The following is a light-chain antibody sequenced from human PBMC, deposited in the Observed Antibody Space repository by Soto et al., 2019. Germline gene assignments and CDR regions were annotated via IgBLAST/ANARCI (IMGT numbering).Light chain of an antibody. Sequence: EIVLTQSPDTLSLSPGEGATLSCRASQSVTNSYLAWYQQKPGQAPRLLIYGASSRATGIPDRFSGSGSETVFSLNISRLEPEDLAVYYCQQYSSSPPITVGQGTRLEFK. J-gene: IGKJ5*01. CDR1: QSVTNSY. V-gene: IGKV3-20*01. CDR2: GAS. CDR3: QQYSSSPPIT.